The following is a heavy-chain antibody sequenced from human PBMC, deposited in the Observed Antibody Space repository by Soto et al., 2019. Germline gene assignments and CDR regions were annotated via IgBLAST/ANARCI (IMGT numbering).Heavy chain of an antibody. CDR1: RYTFTIYD. Sequence: VSLKVSSTSSRYTFTIYDIPWVRKAPGQGLEWMGIINPSGGSTSYAQKFQGRVTMTRDTSTSTVYMELSSLRSEDTAVYYCARGLLRGTAGILTGYYKGYYYYYMDVWGKGTTVTVSS. D-gene: IGHD3-9*01. J-gene: IGHJ6*03. CDR3: ARGLLRGTAGILTGYYKGYYYYYMDV. V-gene: IGHV1-46*03. CDR2: INPSGGST.